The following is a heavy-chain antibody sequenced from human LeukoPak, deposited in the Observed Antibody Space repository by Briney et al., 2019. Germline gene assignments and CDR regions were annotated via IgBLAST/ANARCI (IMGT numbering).Heavy chain of an antibody. V-gene: IGHV1-18*01. D-gene: IGHD1-14*01. CDR1: GYTFTRYG. CDR2: ISAYNDNT. Sequence: ASVKVSCKASGYTFTRYGFSWVRQAPGQGLEWMGWISAYNDNTNYAQKLQGRVTMTTDTSTSTAYMELRSLRSDDTAVYYCARDLPPRRSYFDYWGQGTLVTVSS. CDR3: ARDLPPRRSYFDY. J-gene: IGHJ4*02.